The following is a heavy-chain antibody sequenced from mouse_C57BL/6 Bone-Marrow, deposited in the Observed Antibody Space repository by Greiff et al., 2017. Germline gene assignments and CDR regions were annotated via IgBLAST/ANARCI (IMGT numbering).Heavy chain of an antibody. J-gene: IGHJ2*01. CDR3: ARGNYYGSDY. Sequence: QVHVKQPGAELVRPGSSVKLSCKASGYTFTSYWMHWVKQRPIQGLEWIGNIDPSDSETHYNQKFKDKATLTVEKSSSTAYMQLSSLTSEDSAVYYCARGNYYGSDYWGQGTTLTVSS. V-gene: IGHV1-52*01. D-gene: IGHD1-1*01. CDR2: IDPSDSET. CDR1: GYTFTSYW.